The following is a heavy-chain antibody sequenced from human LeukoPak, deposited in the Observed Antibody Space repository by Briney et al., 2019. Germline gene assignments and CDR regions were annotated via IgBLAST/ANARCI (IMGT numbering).Heavy chain of an antibody. CDR1: GFTVSSNY. V-gene: IGHV3-53*01. D-gene: IGHD2-15*01. J-gene: IGHJ4*02. CDR2: IYSGGST. CDR3: ATPRGPNCSGGSCYGGGFDY. Sequence: PGGSLRLSCAASGFTVSSNYMSWVRQAPGKGLEWVSVIYSGGSTYYADSVKGRFTISRDNSKNTLYLQMNSLRAEDTAVYYCATPRGPNCSGGSCYGGGFDYWGQGTLVTVSS.